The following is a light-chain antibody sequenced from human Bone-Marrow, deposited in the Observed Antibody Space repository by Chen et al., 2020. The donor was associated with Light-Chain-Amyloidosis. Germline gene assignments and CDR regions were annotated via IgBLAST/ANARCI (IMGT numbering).Light chain of an antibody. CDR1: QDITNY. V-gene: IGKV1-33*01. CDR2: DAS. CDR3: QQYADLPYT. Sequence: DIQMTQSPSSLSASVGDRVTITCQASQDITNYVNWYQQKPGEVPKLLIYDASTVETGVPSRFSGGRSGTHFTFTITSLQREDIATYYCQQYADLPYTVGQGTNLEIK. J-gene: IGKJ2*01.